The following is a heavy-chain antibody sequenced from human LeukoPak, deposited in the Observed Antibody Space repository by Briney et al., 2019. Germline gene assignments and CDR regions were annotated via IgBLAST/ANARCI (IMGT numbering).Heavy chain of an antibody. Sequence: GGSLRLSCAASGFTFSSYAMSWVRQAPGEGLEWVSAICGSGGSTYYADSVKGRFPISTDNSKNTLYLQMNSWRAEDTAVYYCAKDYLDIVVVPAALDAFDMGGQGTMVTVSS. D-gene: IGHD2-2*03. J-gene: IGHJ3*02. CDR3: AKDYLDIVVVPAALDAFDM. CDR2: ICGSGGST. V-gene: IGHV3-23*01. CDR1: GFTFSSYA.